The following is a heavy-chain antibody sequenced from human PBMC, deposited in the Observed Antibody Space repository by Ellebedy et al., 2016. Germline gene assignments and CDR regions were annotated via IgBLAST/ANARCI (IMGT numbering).Heavy chain of an antibody. J-gene: IGHJ4*02. V-gene: IGHV3-48*04. CDR1: GFTFSSYS. Sequence: GGSLRLXXAASGFTFSSYSMNWVRQAPGKGLEWVSYISSSSSTIYYADSVKGRFTISRDNAKNSLYLQMNSLRAEDTAVYYCACRKSGYVAYWGQGTLVTVSS. CDR2: ISSSSSTI. CDR3: ACRKSGYVAY. D-gene: IGHD5-12*01.